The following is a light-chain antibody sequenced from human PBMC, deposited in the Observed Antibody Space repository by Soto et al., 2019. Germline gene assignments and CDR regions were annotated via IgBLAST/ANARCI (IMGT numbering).Light chain of an antibody. CDR1: QDIKNY. Sequence: DIQMTQSPSSLSASVGDRVTITCQASQDIKNYLNWYQQKPGKAPKLLIYDASKLETGVPSRFSGGGSGTDFTFTISSLQPEDIGRYYCQRGTFGGGTKVEIK. CDR3: QRGT. CDR2: DAS. J-gene: IGKJ4*01. V-gene: IGKV1-33*01.